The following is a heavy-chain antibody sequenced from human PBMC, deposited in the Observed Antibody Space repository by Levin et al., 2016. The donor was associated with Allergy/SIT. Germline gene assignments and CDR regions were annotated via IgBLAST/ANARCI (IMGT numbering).Heavy chain of an antibody. D-gene: IGHD3-10*01. CDR3: ARVPLRFGELLSPDY. Sequence: GESLKISCAASGFTFSDYYMSWIRQAPGKGLEWVSYISSSSSYTNYADSVKGRFTISRDNAKNSLYLQMNSLRAEDTAVYYCARVPLRFGELLSPDYWGQGTLVTVSS. CDR2: ISSSSSYT. V-gene: IGHV3-11*05. CDR1: GFTFSDYY. J-gene: IGHJ4*02.